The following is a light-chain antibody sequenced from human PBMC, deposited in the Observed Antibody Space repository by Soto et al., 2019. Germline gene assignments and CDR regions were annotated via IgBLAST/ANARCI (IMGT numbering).Light chain of an antibody. J-gene: IGKJ1*01. V-gene: IGKV1-5*03. CDR3: QQYNSYRA. CDR2: KAS. Sequence: DIQMTQSPSTLSASVGDRVTITCRASQSIDTWLAWHQQKPGQVPKLLISKASSLESGVPSRFSGSGSGTEFTFTISSLQPDASATDYCQQYNSYRACGRGTKVEI. CDR1: QSIDTW.